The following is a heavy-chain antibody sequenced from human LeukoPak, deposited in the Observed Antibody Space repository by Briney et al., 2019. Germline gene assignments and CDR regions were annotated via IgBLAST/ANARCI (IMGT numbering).Heavy chain of an antibody. V-gene: IGHV4-34*01. Sequence: SETLSLTCAVYGGSFSGYYWSWIRQPPGKGLEWIGEINHSGSTNYNPSLKSRVTISVDTSKNQFSLKLSSVTAADTAVYYCARGVIMGAFDVWGQGTMVTVSS. CDR1: GGSFSGYY. J-gene: IGHJ3*01. D-gene: IGHD3-16*02. CDR2: INHSGST. CDR3: ARGVIMGAFDV.